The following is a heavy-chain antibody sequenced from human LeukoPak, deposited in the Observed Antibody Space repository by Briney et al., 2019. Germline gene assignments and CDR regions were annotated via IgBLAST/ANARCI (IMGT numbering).Heavy chain of an antibody. CDR3: ARSIIVGATPWAFDI. D-gene: IGHD1-26*01. V-gene: IGHV1-2*02. Sequence: ASVKVSCKASGYTFSGYYMHWVRQTPGQGLEWMGWINPNSGGTNYAQKFQGRVTMTRDTSISTAYMELSRLRSDDTAVYYCARSIIVGATPWAFDIWGQGTMDTVSS. CDR2: INPNSGGT. CDR1: GYTFSGYY. J-gene: IGHJ3*02.